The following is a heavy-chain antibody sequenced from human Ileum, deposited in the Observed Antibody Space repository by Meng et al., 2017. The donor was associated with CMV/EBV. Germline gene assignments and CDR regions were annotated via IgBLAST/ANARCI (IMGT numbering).Heavy chain of an antibody. CDR1: GFTFSSYG. Sequence: GESLKISCAASGFTFSSYGMHWVRQAPGKGLEWVAFIRYDGSNKYYADSVKGRFTISRDNSKSTLYLQMNSLRAEDTAVYYCAKDPQDIVVVPDYWGQGTLVTVSS. CDR3: AKDPQDIVVVPDY. D-gene: IGHD2-2*01. CDR2: IRYDGSNK. V-gene: IGHV3-30*02. J-gene: IGHJ4*02.